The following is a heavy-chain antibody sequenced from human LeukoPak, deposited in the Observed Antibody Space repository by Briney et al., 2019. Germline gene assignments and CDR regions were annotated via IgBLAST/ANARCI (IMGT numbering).Heavy chain of an antibody. D-gene: IGHD3-22*01. Sequence: ASVKVSCKASGGTFSSDAISWVRQAPGQGLEWMGGIIPIFGTANYAQKFQGRVTITADESTSTAYMELSSLRSEDTAVYYCASPPYYYDSSGYSTEYYFDYWGQGTLVTVSS. CDR3: ASPPYYYDSSGYSTEYYFDY. CDR1: GGTFSSDA. V-gene: IGHV1-69*13. CDR2: IIPIFGTA. J-gene: IGHJ4*02.